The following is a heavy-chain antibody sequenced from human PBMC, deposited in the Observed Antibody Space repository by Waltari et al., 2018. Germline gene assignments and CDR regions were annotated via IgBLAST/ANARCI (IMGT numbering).Heavy chain of an antibody. CDR3: ARIRGSYFDY. J-gene: IGHJ4*02. CDR2: IYYSGST. Sequence: QLQLQESGPGLVKPSETLSLTCPVSGGSINNYYWSWIRQPPGKELEWIGYIYYSGSTNYKSSLKSRLTISVDRSKDQFSLKLTSVTAADTAVYYCARIRGSYFDYWGQGTLVTVSS. CDR1: GGSINNYY. D-gene: IGHD3-16*01. V-gene: IGHV4-59*01.